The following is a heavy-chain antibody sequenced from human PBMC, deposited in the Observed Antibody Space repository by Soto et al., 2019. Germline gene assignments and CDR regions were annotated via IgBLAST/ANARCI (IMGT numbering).Heavy chain of an antibody. Sequence: SVKVSCKASGYTFTSYGITWVRQAPGQGLEWMGRIIPIIGIINYAQKFQGRVTMTADKSTSTAYMELSGLRSEDTAMYYCATSYGSGYRAFDYWGQGALVTVSS. CDR2: IIPIIGII. V-gene: IGHV1-69*04. CDR3: ATSYGSGYRAFDY. J-gene: IGHJ4*02. D-gene: IGHD3-10*01. CDR1: GYTFTSYG.